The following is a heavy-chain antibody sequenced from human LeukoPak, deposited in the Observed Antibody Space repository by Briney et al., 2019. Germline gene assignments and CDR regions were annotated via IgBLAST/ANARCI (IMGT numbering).Heavy chain of an antibody. V-gene: IGHV3-48*04. J-gene: IGHJ6*03. CDR1: GFAFISTS. CDR3: ATTGNFYDMDV. D-gene: IGHD1-1*01. CDR2: SSTVTGNI. Sequence: GGSLRLSCAASGFAFISTSIHWVRQAPGRGLEWLSYSSTVTGNIYYADSVKGRFTISRDNAKSSLNLQMSSLKAEDTAVYFCATTGNFYDMDVWGKGTTVTVSS.